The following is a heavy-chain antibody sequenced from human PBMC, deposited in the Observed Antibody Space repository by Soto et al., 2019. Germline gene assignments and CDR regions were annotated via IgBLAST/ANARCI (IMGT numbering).Heavy chain of an antibody. CDR3: AXDLYGSETYTYYCGMNV. J-gene: IGHJ6*01. CDR2: ISYDGSNR. V-gene: IGHV3-30*18. Sequence: PGESLRLSCAASGFTFSRFGMHWVRQAPGKGLEWVAVISYDGSNRFYADSVKGRFTISRDNSKNTLYLQMNSLRPEDTAVYYCAXDLYGSETYTYYCGMNVWGQGTTVTVSS. CDR1: GFTFSRFG. D-gene: IGHD3-10*01.